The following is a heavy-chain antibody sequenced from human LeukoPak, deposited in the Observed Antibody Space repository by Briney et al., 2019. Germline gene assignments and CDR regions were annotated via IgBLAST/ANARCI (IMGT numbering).Heavy chain of an antibody. CDR2: IKQDGSEK. J-gene: IGHJ3*02. Sequence: GGSLRLSCAASGFTFSNSWMSWVRQAPGKGLEWVANIKQDGSEKYYVDSVKGRFTISRDNAKNSLYLQMNSLRAEDTAVYYCARESPYMGAFDIWGQGTMVTVSS. CDR1: GFTFSNSW. V-gene: IGHV3-7*01. CDR3: ARESPYMGAFDI.